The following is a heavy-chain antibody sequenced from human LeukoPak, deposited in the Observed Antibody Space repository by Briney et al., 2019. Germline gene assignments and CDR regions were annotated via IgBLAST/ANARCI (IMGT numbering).Heavy chain of an antibody. J-gene: IGHJ4*02. V-gene: IGHV3-33*01. CDR2: IWYDGSNK. D-gene: IGHD6-19*01. CDR1: GFTFSSYG. CDR3: ARDVQWRFDY. Sequence: GGSQRLSCAASGFTFSSYGMHWVRQAPGKGLEWVAVIWYDGSNKYYADSVKGRFTISRDNSKNTLYLQMNSLRTEDTAVYYCARDVQWRFDYWGQGTLVTVSS.